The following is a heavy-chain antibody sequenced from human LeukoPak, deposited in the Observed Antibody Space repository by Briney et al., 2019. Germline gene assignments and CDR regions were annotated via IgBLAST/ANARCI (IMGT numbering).Heavy chain of an antibody. CDR2: VLYDGSNK. V-gene: IGHV3-30*04. Sequence: QAGGSLRLSCAASGFTFTRYTMHWVRQAPGKGLGWVAVVLYDGSNKYYADSVKGRFTLSRDNSKNTLSLQMNTLRADDTAVYYCVRDNYGGILDFWGQGTLVTVSS. J-gene: IGHJ4*02. CDR3: VRDNYGGILDF. D-gene: IGHD2-21*01. CDR1: GFTFTRYT.